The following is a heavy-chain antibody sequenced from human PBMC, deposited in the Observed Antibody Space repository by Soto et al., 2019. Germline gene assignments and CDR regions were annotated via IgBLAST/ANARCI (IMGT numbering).Heavy chain of an antibody. CDR3: AGGLIVTTFDY. V-gene: IGHV4-59*02. CDR2: TYYSETT. CDR1: GGSVSSYY. D-gene: IGHD2-15*01. Sequence: PSETLSLTCTVSGGSVSSYYWSWIRQPPGKGLEWIGYTYYSETTNYNPSLKSRVTISLDTSKNQFSLKLSSVTAADTAVYYCAGGLIVTTFDYWGQGTLVTVSS. J-gene: IGHJ4*02.